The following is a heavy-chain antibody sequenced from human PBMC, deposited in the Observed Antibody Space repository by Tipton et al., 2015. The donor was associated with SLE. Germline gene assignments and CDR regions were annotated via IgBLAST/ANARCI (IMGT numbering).Heavy chain of an antibody. Sequence: TLSLTCTVYGGSFSGYYWSWIRQPPGKGLEWIGEINQIGSTIYNPSLTSPGTISVYMSKKQVPLRLTSVTAADTAVYFCARGKGIAGRPCHAFVIWGQGTVVTVSS. CDR2: INQIGST. CDR1: GGSFSGYY. CDR3: ARGKGIAGRPCHAFVI. V-gene: IGHV4-34*01. D-gene: IGHD6-6*01. J-gene: IGHJ3*02.